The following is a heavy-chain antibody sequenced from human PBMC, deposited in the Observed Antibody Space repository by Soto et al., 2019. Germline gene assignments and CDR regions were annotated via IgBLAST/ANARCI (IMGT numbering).Heavy chain of an antibody. Sequence: ASVKVSCKASGDTFTSYGISWVRQAPGQGLEWMGWISAYNGNTNYAQKLQGRVTMTTDTSTSTAYMELRSLRSDDTAVYYCGRDWAAPGPFDYWGQGTLVTVSS. CDR2: ISAYNGNT. V-gene: IGHV1-18*01. J-gene: IGHJ4*02. CDR3: GRDWAAPGPFDY. D-gene: IGHD6-13*01. CDR1: GDTFTSYG.